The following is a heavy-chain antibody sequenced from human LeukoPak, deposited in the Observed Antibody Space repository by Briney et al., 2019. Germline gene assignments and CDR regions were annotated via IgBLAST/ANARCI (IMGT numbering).Heavy chain of an antibody. CDR1: GFTFSSYA. J-gene: IGHJ4*02. Sequence: GGSLRLSCAASGFTFSSYAMSWVRQAPGKGLEWVANIKQDGSEKYYVDSVKGRFTISRDNAKNSLYLQMNSLGAEDTAVYYCARGGTELVIPTYWGQGILVTVSS. V-gene: IGHV3-7*01. CDR3: ARGGTELVIPTY. D-gene: IGHD3-22*01. CDR2: IKQDGSEK.